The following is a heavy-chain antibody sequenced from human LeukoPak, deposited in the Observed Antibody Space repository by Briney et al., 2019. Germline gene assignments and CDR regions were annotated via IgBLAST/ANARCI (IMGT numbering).Heavy chain of an antibody. CDR1: GYTFTNYD. Sequence: ASVKVSCKASGYTFTNYDINWVRQAAGQGLEWLGWMNPDSGNTGYGQKFQGRVTLTRDTSTSTVYMELTSLRSEDTAVYYCARDGLYCTNGVCSSDIWGQGTLVTVSS. D-gene: IGHD2-8*01. V-gene: IGHV1-8*03. J-gene: IGHJ3*02. CDR2: MNPDSGNT. CDR3: ARDGLYCTNGVCSSDI.